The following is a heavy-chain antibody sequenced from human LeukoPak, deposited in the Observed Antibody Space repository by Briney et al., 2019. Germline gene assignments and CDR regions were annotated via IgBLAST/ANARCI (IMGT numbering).Heavy chain of an antibody. CDR3: ARWSHVSGRWFLDN. Sequence: GGSLRLSCEASGFRLDNYWMTWVRQAPGKGLEWVADINEDGSKIYSLDSVKGRFTISRDNAKNSLSLQLNTLRAEDTAVYYCARWSHVSGRWFLDNWGRGTLVSVSS. D-gene: IGHD3-10*01. CDR1: GFRLDNYW. CDR2: INEDGSKI. V-gene: IGHV3-7*05. J-gene: IGHJ4*02.